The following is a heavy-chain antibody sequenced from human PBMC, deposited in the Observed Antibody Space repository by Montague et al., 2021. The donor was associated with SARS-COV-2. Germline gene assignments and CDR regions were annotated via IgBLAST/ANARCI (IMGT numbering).Heavy chain of an antibody. J-gene: IGHJ3*02. CDR1: GGSISGYF. V-gene: IGHV4-59*12. Sequence: SETLSLTCTVSGGSISGYFWSWIRQSPGKGLEWIGYIYYSGTTKYNPALKSRVAISLETSKNQFSLKLSSVTAADTAVYYCARDLAPYYGSGSYYNPIDAFDIWGQGTMVTVSS. D-gene: IGHD3-10*01. CDR3: ARDLAPYYGSGSYYNPIDAFDI. CDR2: IYYSGTT.